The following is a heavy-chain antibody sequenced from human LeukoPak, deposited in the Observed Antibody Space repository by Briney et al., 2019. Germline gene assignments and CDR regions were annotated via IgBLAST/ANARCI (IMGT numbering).Heavy chain of an antibody. CDR1: GFTFSNAW. D-gene: IGHD1-14*01. Sequence: KPGGSLRLSCGTSGFTFSNAWMSWVRQVPGRGLEWVGRIKTNAEGGTTDYAAPVKGRFAISRDDSKDTLHLQMNSLKTEDTAVYYCFAPRNLNYWGRGTLVTVSS. CDR2: IKTNAEGGTT. CDR3: FAPRNLNY. J-gene: IGHJ4*02. V-gene: IGHV3-15*01.